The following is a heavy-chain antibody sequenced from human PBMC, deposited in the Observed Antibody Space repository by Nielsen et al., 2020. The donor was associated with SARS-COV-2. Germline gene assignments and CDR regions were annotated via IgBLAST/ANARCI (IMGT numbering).Heavy chain of an antibody. D-gene: IGHD3-10*01. V-gene: IGHV3-21*05. CDR2: ISSSSSYT. CDR3: ARDQMVRGVTTTSYMDV. Sequence: GGSLRLSCAASGFTFSSYWMNWARQAPGKGLEWVSYISSSSSYTNYADSVKGRFTISRDNAKNSLYLQMNSLRAEDTAVYYCARDQMVRGVTTTSYMDVWGKGTTVTVSS. CDR1: GFTFSSYW. J-gene: IGHJ6*03.